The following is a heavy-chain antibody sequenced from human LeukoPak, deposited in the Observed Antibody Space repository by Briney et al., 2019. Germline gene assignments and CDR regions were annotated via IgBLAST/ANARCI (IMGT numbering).Heavy chain of an antibody. V-gene: IGHV3-21*01. CDR1: GFTFSAYS. CDR3: ARGGFNMVRGVIIPSNSYYYYMDI. Sequence: NPGGSLRLSCAVSGFTFSAYSRNWVRQAPGKGLEWVSSITSGDFVYFADSLKGRFTISRDNAKSSLYLQMNSLRAEDTAVYYCARGGFNMVRGVIIPSNSYYYYMDIWGKGTTVTVSS. CDR2: ITSGDFV. J-gene: IGHJ6*03. D-gene: IGHD3-10*01.